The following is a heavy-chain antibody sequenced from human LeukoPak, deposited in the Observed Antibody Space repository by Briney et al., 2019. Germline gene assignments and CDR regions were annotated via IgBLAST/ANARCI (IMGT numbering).Heavy chain of an antibody. J-gene: IGHJ6*03. Sequence: SETLSLTCAVYGGSFSDFYCTWIRQPPGKGLEWIGEINHSGNTKYNPSLKSRVTILLDTSKNQFSLKVRSVTAADTAVYYCATARGVITLDGYHYYIDVWGKGTTVTVSS. CDR1: GGSFSDFY. CDR2: INHSGNT. D-gene: IGHD3-10*01. V-gene: IGHV4-34*01. CDR3: ATARGVITLDGYHYYIDV.